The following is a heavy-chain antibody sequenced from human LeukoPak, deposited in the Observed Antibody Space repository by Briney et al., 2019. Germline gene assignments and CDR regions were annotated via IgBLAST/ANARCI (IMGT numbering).Heavy chain of an antibody. CDR1: GYSISSGYY. V-gene: IGHV4-38-2*02. CDR2: IYHSGST. D-gene: IGHD2-2*01. CDR3: ARVLSVVVVPAARFDP. Sequence: PSETLSLTCTVSGYSISSGYYWGWIRQPPGKGLEWIGSIYHSGSTYYNPSLKSRVTISVDTSKNQFSLKLSSVTAADTAVYYCARVLSVVVVPAARFDPWGQGTLVTVSS. J-gene: IGHJ5*02.